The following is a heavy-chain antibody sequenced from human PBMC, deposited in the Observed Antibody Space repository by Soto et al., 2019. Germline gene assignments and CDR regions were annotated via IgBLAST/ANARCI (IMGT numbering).Heavy chain of an antibody. CDR1: GGSFSGYY. D-gene: IGHD3-10*01. J-gene: IGHJ5*02. CDR2: INHSGST. CDR3: ARKIRTKFGELRANWFDP. Sequence: SETLSLTCAVYGGSFSGYYWSWIRQPPGKGLEWIGEINHSGSTNYNPSLKSRVTISVDTSKNQFSLKLSSVTAADTAVYYCARKIRTKFGELRANWFDPWGQGTLVTVSS. V-gene: IGHV4-34*01.